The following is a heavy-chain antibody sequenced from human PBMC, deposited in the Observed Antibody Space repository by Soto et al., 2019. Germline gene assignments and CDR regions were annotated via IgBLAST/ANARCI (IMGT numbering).Heavy chain of an antibody. V-gene: IGHV4-39*01. CDR3: ARLGVAARMPFDEADY. CDR2: IYYSGST. Sequence: QLQLQESGPGLVKPSETLSLTCTVSGGSISSSSYYWGWIRQPPGKGLEWIGSIYYSGSTYYNPSLKSRVTISVDTSKNQFSLKLSSVTAADTAVYYCARLGVAARMPFDEADYWGQGTLVTVSS. D-gene: IGHD6-19*01. J-gene: IGHJ4*02. CDR1: GGSISSSSYY.